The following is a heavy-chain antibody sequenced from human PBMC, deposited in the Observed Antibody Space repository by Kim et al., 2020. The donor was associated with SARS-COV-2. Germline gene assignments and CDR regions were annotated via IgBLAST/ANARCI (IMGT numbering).Heavy chain of an antibody. J-gene: IGHJ6*02. Sequence: SVKVSCKASGGTFSSYAISWVRQAPGQGLEWMGGIIPIFGTANYAQKFQGRVTITADESTSTAYMELSSLRSEDTAVYYCARGLYCSGGSCYVEYYYYGMDVWGQGTTVTVSS. CDR2: IIPIFGTA. D-gene: IGHD2-15*01. V-gene: IGHV1-69*13. CDR3: ARGLYCSGGSCYVEYYYYGMDV. CDR1: GGTFSSYA.